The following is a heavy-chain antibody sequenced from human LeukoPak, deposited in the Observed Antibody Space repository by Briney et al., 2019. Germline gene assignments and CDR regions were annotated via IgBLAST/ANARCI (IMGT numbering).Heavy chain of an antibody. Sequence: ASVKVSCKASGYTFTGYYMHWVRQAPGQGLEWMGRINPNSGGTNYAQKFQGRVTMTRDTSTSTVYMELSSLRSEDTAVYYCASEQPTVTTGNFDYWGQGTLVTVSS. CDR3: ASEQPTVTTGNFDY. CDR2: INPNSGGT. D-gene: IGHD4-17*01. CDR1: GYTFTGYY. V-gene: IGHV1-2*06. J-gene: IGHJ4*02.